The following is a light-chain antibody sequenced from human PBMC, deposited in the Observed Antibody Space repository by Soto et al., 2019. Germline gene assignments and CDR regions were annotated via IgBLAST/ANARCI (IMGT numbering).Light chain of an antibody. CDR2: DDN. V-gene: IGLV6-57*04. Sequence: LTQPHSVSESPGKTVTISCTRSSGSIASNYVQWYQQRPGSAPTTVIYDDNQRPSGVPDRFSGSIDSSSNSASLTISGLKNEDEADYYCQSYDSTNRGVFGGGTKLTVL. J-gene: IGLJ2*01. CDR1: SGSIASNY. CDR3: QSYDSTNRGV.